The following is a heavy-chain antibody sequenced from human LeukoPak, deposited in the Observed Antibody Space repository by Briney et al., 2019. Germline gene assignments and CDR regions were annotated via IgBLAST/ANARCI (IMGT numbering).Heavy chain of an antibody. D-gene: IGHD5-18*01. CDR3: ARLDTAMVTGEGSFDY. CDR1: GGSFSSYY. Sequence: SDTLSLTCTVSGGSFSSYYWSWIRQPPGKGLEWMGYIYYSGSTNYCPSLKSRVTILIDTSKNQFSVKLSSVSAADTAVYYCARLDTAMVTGEGSFDYWGQGTLVTVSS. CDR2: IYYSGST. J-gene: IGHJ4*02. V-gene: IGHV4-59*07.